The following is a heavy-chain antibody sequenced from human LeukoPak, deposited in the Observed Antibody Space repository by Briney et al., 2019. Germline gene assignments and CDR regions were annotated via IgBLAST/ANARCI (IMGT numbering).Heavy chain of an antibody. CDR1: GFTFSDYY. CDR3: AREVIAVAYYAFDI. D-gene: IGHD6-19*01. J-gene: IGHJ3*02. CDR2: IRGSSSDT. V-gene: IGHV3-11*05. Sequence: GGSLRLSCAASGFTFSDYYMSWIRLAPGQGLEWVSYIRGSSSDTNYADSVKGRFTISRDIAKNSLYLQMNSLRAEDTAVYYWAREVIAVAYYAFDIWGQGTMVTVSS.